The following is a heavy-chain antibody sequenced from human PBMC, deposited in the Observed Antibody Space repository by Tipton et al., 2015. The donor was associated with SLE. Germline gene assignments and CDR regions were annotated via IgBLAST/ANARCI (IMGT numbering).Heavy chain of an antibody. D-gene: IGHD6-6*01. CDR2: ISGSGGST. CDR3: ARDRGIEYSSSGEDY. J-gene: IGHJ4*02. CDR1: GFTFSNYG. Sequence: SLRLSCAASGFTFSNYGMHWVRQAPGKGLEWVSAISGSGGSTYYADSVKGRFTISRDNSKNTLYLQMNSLRAEDTAVYYCARDRGIEYSSSGEDYWGQGTLVTVSS. V-gene: IGHV3-23*01.